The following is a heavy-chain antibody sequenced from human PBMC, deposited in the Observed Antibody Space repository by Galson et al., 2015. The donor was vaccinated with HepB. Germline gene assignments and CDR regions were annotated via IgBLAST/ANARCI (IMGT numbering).Heavy chain of an antibody. CDR1: GGTFSSYA. J-gene: IGHJ3*02. Sequence: SVKVSCKASGGTFSSYAISWVRQAPGQGLEWMGGIIPIFGTANYAQKFQGRVTITADESTSTAYMELSSLRSEDTAVYYCARDPPYCSGGGCSDAFDIWGQGTMVTVSS. CDR2: IIPIFGTA. D-gene: IGHD2-15*01. CDR3: ARDPPYCSGGGCSDAFDI. V-gene: IGHV1-69*13.